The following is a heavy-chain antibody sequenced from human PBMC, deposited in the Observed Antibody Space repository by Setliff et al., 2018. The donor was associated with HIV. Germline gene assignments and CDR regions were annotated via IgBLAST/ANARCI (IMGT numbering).Heavy chain of an antibody. D-gene: IGHD5-18*01. J-gene: IGHJ6*03. CDR3: ARRGGYSYGYMDV. V-gene: IGHV4-59*12. CDR1: GDSISSYY. Sequence: SETLSLTCNVSGDSISSYYWSWIRQPPGKGLEWIGYIYYSGSSIYNPSLKSRATISVDTSKKQFSLKLSSVTAADTAVYYCARRGGYSYGYMDVWGKGTTVTVSS. CDR2: IYYSGSS.